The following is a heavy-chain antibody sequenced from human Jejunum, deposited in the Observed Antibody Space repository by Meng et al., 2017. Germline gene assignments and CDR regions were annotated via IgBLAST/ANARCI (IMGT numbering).Heavy chain of an antibody. J-gene: IGHJ4*02. Sequence: GGSLRLSCAASGFTLSNYWMHWVRQAPGQGLVWVSRIYTTTTYADSVQGRFTISRDTDKNTLFLQMNSLGAEDTALYYCIRGASGYGNFDSWGQGTRVTVSS. CDR1: GFTLSNYW. CDR2: IYTTT. V-gene: IGHV3-74*01. D-gene: IGHD5-12*01. CDR3: IRGASGYGNFDS.